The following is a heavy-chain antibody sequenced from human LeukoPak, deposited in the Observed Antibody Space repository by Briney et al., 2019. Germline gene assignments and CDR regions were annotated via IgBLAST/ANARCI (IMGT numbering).Heavy chain of an antibody. D-gene: IGHD3-10*01. J-gene: IGHJ3*02. CDR3: ARGITMVRGVTDAFDI. CDR2: ISISGST. V-gene: IGHV4-4*07. CDR1: GGSISSYY. Sequence: SETLSLTCTVSGGSISSYYWSWIRQPAGKGLEWIGRISISGSTNYNPSLKSRVTMSVDTSKNQFSLKLSSVTAADTAVYYCARGITMVRGVTDAFDIWGQGTMVTVSS.